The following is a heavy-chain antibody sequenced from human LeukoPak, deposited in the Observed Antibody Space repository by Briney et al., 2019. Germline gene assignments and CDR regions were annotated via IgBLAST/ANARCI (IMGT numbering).Heavy chain of an antibody. J-gene: IGHJ3*02. V-gene: IGHV3-23*01. CDR3: AKDKGSHEQNYAFDI. D-gene: IGHD6-13*01. CDR2: ISGSGGST. Sequence: PGGSLRLSCEGSGFIFSSYAMSWVRRPPATVLVLVSAISGSGGSTYYADSVKGRFTISRDNSKNTLYLQMNSLRAEDTAVYYCAKDKGSHEQNYAFDIWGQGTMVTVSS. CDR1: GFIFSSYA.